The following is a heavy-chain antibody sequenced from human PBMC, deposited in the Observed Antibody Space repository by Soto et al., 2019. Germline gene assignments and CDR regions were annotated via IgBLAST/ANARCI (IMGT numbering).Heavy chain of an antibody. D-gene: IGHD6-19*01. J-gene: IGHJ4*02. Sequence: EVQLVESGGGLVKPGGSLRLSCAASGFTFSSHSMNWVRQAPGKGLEWVSSITSSSSYINYADSVKGRFTISRDNAKTSLYLQMNSLRAEDTAVYYGAREPGVSSGWYVDYWGQGTLVTVSS. CDR3: AREPGVSSGWYVDY. CDR2: ITSSSSYI. CDR1: GFTFSSHS. V-gene: IGHV3-21*01.